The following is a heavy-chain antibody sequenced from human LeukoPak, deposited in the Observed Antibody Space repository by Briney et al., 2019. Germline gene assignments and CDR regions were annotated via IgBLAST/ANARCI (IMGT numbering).Heavy chain of an antibody. CDR1: GFTFSSYA. J-gene: IGHJ4*02. V-gene: IGHV3-23*01. CDR2: ISGSGGST. Sequence: GGSLRLSCAASGFTFSSYAMSWVRQAPGKGLEWVSAISGSGGSTYYADSVRGRFTISRDNSKNTLYLQMNSLRAEDTAVYYCAKSLYSSSWYDYWGQGTLVTVSS. CDR3: AKSLYSSSWYDY. D-gene: IGHD6-13*01.